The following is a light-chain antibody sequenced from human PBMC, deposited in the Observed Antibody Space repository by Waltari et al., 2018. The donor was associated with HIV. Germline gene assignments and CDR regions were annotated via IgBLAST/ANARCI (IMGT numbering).Light chain of an antibody. J-gene: IGLJ3*02. CDR3: QSYDRISWV. V-gene: IGLV1-40*01. Sequence: QSVLTQPPSVSGAPGQRVTISCTGSSSNIGAGYDVHRYQQLPGTAPKLRIYCSSDRALGVPDRFSGSKSGTSASLVITGLQAEDEADYYCQSYDRISWVFGAGTKLTVL. CDR2: CSS. CDR1: SSNIGAGYD.